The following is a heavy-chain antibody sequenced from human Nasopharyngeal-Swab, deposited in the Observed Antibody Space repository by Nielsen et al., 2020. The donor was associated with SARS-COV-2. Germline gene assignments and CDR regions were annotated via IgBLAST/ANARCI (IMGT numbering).Heavy chain of an antibody. D-gene: IGHD6-19*01. CDR3: AREKAVAGIGGYHYYGMDV. CDR1: GFTVSSNY. CDR2: IYSGGST. V-gene: IGHV3-53*05. J-gene: IGHJ6*02. Sequence: GGSLRLSCAASGFTVSSNYMSWVRQAPGKGLEWVSVIYSGGSTYYIDSVKGRFIVSRDNSRNTLYLQMNSLRPEDTAVYYCAREKAVAGIGGYHYYGMDVWGQGTTVTVSS.